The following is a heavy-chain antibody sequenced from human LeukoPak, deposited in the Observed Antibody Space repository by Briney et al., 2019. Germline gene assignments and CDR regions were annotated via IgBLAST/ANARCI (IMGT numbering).Heavy chain of an antibody. Sequence: SVKVSCKASGGTFSSYAISWVRQAPGQGLGWMGGIIPIFGTANYAQKFQGRVTITADESTSTAYMELSSLRSEDTAVYYCARGPVVAATPPYYYYGMDVWGQGTTVTVSS. D-gene: IGHD2-15*01. J-gene: IGHJ6*02. V-gene: IGHV1-69*13. CDR1: GGTFSSYA. CDR2: IIPIFGTA. CDR3: ARGPVVAATPPYYYYGMDV.